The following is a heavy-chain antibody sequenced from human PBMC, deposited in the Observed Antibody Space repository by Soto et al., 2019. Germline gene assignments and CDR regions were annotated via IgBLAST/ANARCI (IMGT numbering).Heavy chain of an antibody. CDR3: AKASQDRGGDYFDY. D-gene: IGHD3-10*01. CDR1: GFTFSSYG. Sequence: GGSLRLSCAASGFTFSSYGMHWVRQAPGKGLEWVAVISYDGSNKYYADSVKGRFTISRDNSKNTLYLQMNSLRAEDTAVYYCAKASQDRGGDYFDYWGQGTLVTVSS. CDR2: ISYDGSNK. V-gene: IGHV3-30*18. J-gene: IGHJ4*02.